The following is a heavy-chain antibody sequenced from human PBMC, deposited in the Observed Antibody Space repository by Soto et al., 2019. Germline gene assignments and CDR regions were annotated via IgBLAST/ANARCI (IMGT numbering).Heavy chain of an antibody. CDR1: GGSVSTNNW. D-gene: IGHD3-10*01. V-gene: IGHV4-4*02. CDR3: ARESGAVTYQGFDY. J-gene: IGHJ4*02. Sequence: QVHLQESGPGLVKPSGTLSLTCAVSGGSVSTNNWWHWVRQPPGKELEWIGEVHHSGSTNYRPSLKSRVTMSIDQFKNEISLSLSSVTAADTAVYYCARESGAVTYQGFDYWGQGSLVTVSS. CDR2: VHHSGST.